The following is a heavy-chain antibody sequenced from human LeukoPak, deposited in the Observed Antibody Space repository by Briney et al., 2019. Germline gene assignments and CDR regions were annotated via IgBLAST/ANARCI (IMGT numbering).Heavy chain of an antibody. Sequence: PGGSLRLSCAASGFTVSSNYMSWVRQAPGKGLEWVSVIYRGGSTYYADSVKGRFTISRDNAKNSLYLQLNSLRAEDTAVYYCARVLHKRNYDSSDYYGSWGQGTLVTVSS. CDR3: ARVLHKRNYDSSDYYGS. V-gene: IGHV3-53*03. CDR1: GFTVSSNY. J-gene: IGHJ5*02. D-gene: IGHD3-22*01. CDR2: IYRGGST.